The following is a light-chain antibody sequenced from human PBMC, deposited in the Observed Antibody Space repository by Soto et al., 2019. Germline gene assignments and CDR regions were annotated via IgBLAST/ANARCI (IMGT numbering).Light chain of an antibody. Sequence: QSALTQPASVSGSPGQPITISCTGTSSDVGGYNYVSWYQQHPGKAPKLMIYDVSNRPSGVSNRFSGSKSGNTASLTISGLQAEDEADYYCSSDTSSSQVFGTGSEVTVL. CDR3: SSDTSSSQV. CDR2: DVS. J-gene: IGLJ1*01. CDR1: SSDVGGYNY. V-gene: IGLV2-14*01.